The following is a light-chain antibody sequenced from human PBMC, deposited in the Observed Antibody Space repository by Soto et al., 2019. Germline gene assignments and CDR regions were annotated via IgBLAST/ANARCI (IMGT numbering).Light chain of an antibody. CDR3: SPYAGSNLGV. Sequence: QSVLTQPPSASGSPGQSVTISCTGTSSDIGYYKYVSWYQQHPGKAPKLIIYEVIKRPSGVPDRFSGSKSGNTASLTVSGLQAEDEADYYCSPYAGSNLGVFGTGTKVTVL. V-gene: IGLV2-8*01. CDR1: SSDIGYYKY. CDR2: EVI. J-gene: IGLJ1*01.